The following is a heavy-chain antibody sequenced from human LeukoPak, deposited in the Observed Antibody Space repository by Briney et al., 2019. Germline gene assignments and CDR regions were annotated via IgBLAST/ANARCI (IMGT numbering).Heavy chain of an antibody. CDR1: GGSFSGYY. J-gene: IGHJ6*03. V-gene: IGHV4-34*01. D-gene: IGHD2-2*03. CDR3: ARHHLDIVVVPAAMDYYYMDV. CDR2: INQSGST. Sequence: PSETLSLTCAVYGGSFSGYYWSWIRQPPGKGLEWIGEINQSGSTNYNPSLKSRVTISVDTSKNQFPLKLNSVTAADTAVYYCARHHLDIVVVPAAMDYYYMDVWGKGTTVTVSS.